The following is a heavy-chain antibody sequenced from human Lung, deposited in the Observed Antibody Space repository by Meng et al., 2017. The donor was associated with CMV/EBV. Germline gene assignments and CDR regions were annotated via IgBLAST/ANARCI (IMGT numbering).Heavy chain of an antibody. V-gene: IGHV3-30*18. J-gene: IGHJ4*02. D-gene: IGHD3-22*01. CDR3: AKDGICCNDNRGGKVFDV. CDR2: IGSDGRVN. CDR1: GFTFSSYA. Sequence: GGSLRLXXAASGFTFSSYAMHWIRQAPGKGLEWLAVIGSDGRVNFYAESVKGRFSISRDNFENMLFVQMDSLRAEDTAVYYCAKDGICCNDNRGGKVFDVWGQGTXVTVSS.